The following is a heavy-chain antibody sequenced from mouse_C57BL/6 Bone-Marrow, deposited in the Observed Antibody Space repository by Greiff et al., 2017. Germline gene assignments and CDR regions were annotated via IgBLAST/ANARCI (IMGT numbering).Heavy chain of an antibody. CDR2: IRSKSNNYAT. J-gene: IGHJ3*01. CDR1: GFSFNTYA. V-gene: IGHV10-1*01. CDR3: VRGLRYLAY. D-gene: IGHD1-1*01. Sequence: DVHLVESGGGLVQPKGSLKLSCAASGFSFNTYAMNWVRQAPGKGLEWVARIRSKSNNYATYYADSVKDRFTISRDDSESMLYLQMNNLKTEDTAMYCCVRGLRYLAYWGQGTLVTVSA.